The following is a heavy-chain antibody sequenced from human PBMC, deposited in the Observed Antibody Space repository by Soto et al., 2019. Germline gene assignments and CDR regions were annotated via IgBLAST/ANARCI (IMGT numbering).Heavy chain of an antibody. J-gene: IGHJ4*02. CDR3: AKGPLEWLLFGYFDY. V-gene: IGHV3-9*01. Sequence: PGGSLRLSCAASGFTFDDYAMHWVWQAPGKGLEWVSGISWNSGSIGYADSVKGRFTISRDNAKNSLYLQMNSLRAEDTALYYCAKGPLEWLLFGYFDYWGQGTLVTVSS. CDR1: GFTFDDYA. D-gene: IGHD3-3*01. CDR2: ISWNSGSI.